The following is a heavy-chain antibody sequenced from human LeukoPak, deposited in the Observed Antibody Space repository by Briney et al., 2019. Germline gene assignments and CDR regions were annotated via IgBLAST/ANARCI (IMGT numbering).Heavy chain of an antibody. Sequence: GGSLRLSCAASGFTFSSYGMHWVRQAPGKGLEWVAVISYDGSNKYYADSVKGRFTISRDNAKNSLYLQMNSLRAEDTAVYYCAREPPTFVVPAAIDFDYWGQGTLVTVSS. D-gene: IGHD2-2*01. CDR1: GFTFSSYG. V-gene: IGHV3-30*03. J-gene: IGHJ4*02. CDR2: ISYDGSNK. CDR3: AREPPTFVVPAAIDFDY.